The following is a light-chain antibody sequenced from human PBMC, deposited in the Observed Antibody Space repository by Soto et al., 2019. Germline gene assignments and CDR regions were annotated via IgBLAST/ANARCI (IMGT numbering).Light chain of an antibody. CDR1: QSISSW. Sequence: IRMTQSPSTLSASVGDRVHITCRASQSISSWLAWYQQKPGKASKLLIYKASSLESGVPSRFSGSGSGTEFTLTISSLQPDDFATYYCQQYNSYPWTFGQGTKVDIK. V-gene: IGKV1-5*03. J-gene: IGKJ1*01. CDR2: KAS. CDR3: QQYNSYPWT.